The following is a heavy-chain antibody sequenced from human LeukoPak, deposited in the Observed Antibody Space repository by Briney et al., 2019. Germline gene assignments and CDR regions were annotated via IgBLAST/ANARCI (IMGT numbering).Heavy chain of an antibody. CDR1: GYSFTSYW. J-gene: IGHJ5*01. CDR3: ARRLKVFGVGGWCDS. V-gene: IGHV5-51*01. CDR2: IYPGDSDT. Sequence: GESLKISCKGSGYSFTSYWIGWVRQMPGKGLEWMGIIYPGDSDTRYSPSFQGQVTISADKSISTAYLQWSSLKASDTAMYYCARRLKVFGVGGWCDSWGQGTLVTVSS. D-gene: IGHD3-3*01.